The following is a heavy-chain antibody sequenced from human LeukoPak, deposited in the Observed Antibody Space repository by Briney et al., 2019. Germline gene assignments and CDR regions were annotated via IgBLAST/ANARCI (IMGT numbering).Heavy chain of an antibody. Sequence: GGSLRLSCTASGFTFSTYSMNWVRQAPGKGLEWVSSITGSSSYKFYGDSVKGRFTISRDNAKNSLYLQMNSLRAEDTAVYYRTSLYSSDFDYWGQGTLVTVSS. CDR3: TSLYSSDFDY. V-gene: IGHV3-21*01. CDR1: GFTFSTYS. J-gene: IGHJ4*02. CDR2: ITGSSSYK. D-gene: IGHD5-18*01.